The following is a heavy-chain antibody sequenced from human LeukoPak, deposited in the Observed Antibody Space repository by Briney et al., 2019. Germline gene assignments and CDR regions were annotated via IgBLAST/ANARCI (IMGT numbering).Heavy chain of an antibody. CDR3: ARDTHYGSGSLDY. J-gene: IGHJ4*02. CDR1: GYTFTSYA. CDR2: IDAGNGNT. D-gene: IGHD3-10*01. V-gene: IGHV1-3*01. Sequence: ASVKVSCKASGYTFTSYAMHWVRQAPGQRLEWMGWIDAGNGNTKYSQKFQGRVTITRDTSASTAYMELSSLRSEDTAVYYCARDTHYGSGSLDYWGQGTLVTVSS.